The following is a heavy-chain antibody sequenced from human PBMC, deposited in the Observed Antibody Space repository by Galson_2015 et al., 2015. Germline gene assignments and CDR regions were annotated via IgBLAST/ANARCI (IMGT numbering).Heavy chain of an antibody. V-gene: IGHV3-33*01. CDR3: ARDRGYGSEFSDY. CDR1: ESTFSSYG. D-gene: IGHD5-12*01. J-gene: IGHJ4*02. Sequence: SLRLSCAASESTFSSYGMHWVRQAPGKGLEWVATIWYDGSYEYFADSVKGRFTVTRDNSKNTLYLQMNSLRAEDTAVYYCARDRGYGSEFSDYWGQGTLVTVSS. CDR2: IWYDGSYE.